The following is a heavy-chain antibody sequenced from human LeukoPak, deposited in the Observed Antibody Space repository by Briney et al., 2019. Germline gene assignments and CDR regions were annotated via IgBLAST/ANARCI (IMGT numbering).Heavy chain of an antibody. J-gene: IGHJ3*02. CDR2: IIPIFGTA. Sequence: SVKVSCKASGGTFSSYAISWVRQAPGQGLEWMGGIIPIFGTANYAQKFQGRVTITTDESTSTAYMELSSLRSEDTAVYYCARDPPTMIVVVSPGAFDIWGQGTMVTVSS. D-gene: IGHD3-22*01. CDR3: ARDPPTMIVVVSPGAFDI. CDR1: GGTFSSYA. V-gene: IGHV1-69*05.